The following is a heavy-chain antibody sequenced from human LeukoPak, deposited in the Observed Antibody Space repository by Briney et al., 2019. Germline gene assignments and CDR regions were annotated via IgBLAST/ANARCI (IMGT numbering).Heavy chain of an antibody. D-gene: IGHD3-22*01. J-gene: IGHJ3*02. CDR3: ATYYYDSSGYYYGPVDAFDI. V-gene: IGHV1-8*01. Sequence: ASVKVSCKASGYTFTSYDINWVRQASGQGLEWMGWMNPNNGNTGYAQKFQGRVTMTRHTSISTAYMELSRLRSDDTAVYYCATYYYDSSGYYYGPVDAFDIWGQGTMVTVSS. CDR2: MNPNNGNT. CDR1: GYTFTSYD.